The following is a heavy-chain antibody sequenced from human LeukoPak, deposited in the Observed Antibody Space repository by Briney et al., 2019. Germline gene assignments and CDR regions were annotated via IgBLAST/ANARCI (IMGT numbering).Heavy chain of an antibody. CDR3: ARESAYDFWSGYYKVYYYYYGMDV. Sequence: SQTLSLTCTVSGGSISSGGYYWSWIRQHPGKGQEWIGYIYYSGSTYYNPSLKSRVTISVDTSKNQFSLKLSSVTAADAAVYYCARESAYDFWSGYYKVYYYYYGMDVWGQGTTVTVSS. J-gene: IGHJ6*02. CDR2: IYYSGST. V-gene: IGHV4-31*03. CDR1: GGSISSGGYY. D-gene: IGHD3-3*01.